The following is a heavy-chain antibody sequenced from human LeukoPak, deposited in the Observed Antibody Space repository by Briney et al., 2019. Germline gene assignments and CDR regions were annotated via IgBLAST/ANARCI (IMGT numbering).Heavy chain of an antibody. CDR3: ARGSSSWAY. Sequence: NSSETLSLTCTVSGDSISSYYWSWIRQPPGKGLEWIGYIYYSGSTDYNPSLKSRVTISVDTSKNQFSLKVRSVTAEDTAVYYCARGSSSWAYWGQGTLVTVSS. CDR2: IYYSGST. CDR1: GDSISSYY. J-gene: IGHJ4*02. D-gene: IGHD6-13*01. V-gene: IGHV4-59*01.